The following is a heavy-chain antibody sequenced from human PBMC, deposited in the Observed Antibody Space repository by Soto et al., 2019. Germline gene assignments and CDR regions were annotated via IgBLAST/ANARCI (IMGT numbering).Heavy chain of an antibody. CDR2: ISGSGGST. J-gene: IGHJ4*02. V-gene: IGHV3-23*01. CDR1: GFTFSSYA. D-gene: IGHD2-2*01. Sequence: PGGSLRLSCAASGFTFSSYAMSWVRQAPGKGLEWVSAISGSGGSTYYADSVKGRFTISRDNSKNTLYLQMNSLRAEDTAVYYCARAQTLYCSSTSCLRLDPFDYWGQGTLVTVSS. CDR3: ARAQTLYCSSTSCLRLDPFDY.